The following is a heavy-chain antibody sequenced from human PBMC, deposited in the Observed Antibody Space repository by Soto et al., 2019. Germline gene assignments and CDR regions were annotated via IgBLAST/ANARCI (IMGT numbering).Heavy chain of an antibody. CDR2: IYYSGTT. CDR3: ARQKHSIGDSFKKPFDY. V-gene: IGHV4-31*11. Sequence: QLQESGPGLVKPSQTLSLICAVSGASIRRGVYYWSWIRQHPGKGLEWIGGIYYSGTTYYNPSLKSRVTISADTSKNQFSLKLSSVTAADTAVYYCARQKHSIGDSFKKPFDYWGQGTLVTVSS. J-gene: IGHJ4*02. CDR1: GASIRRGVYY. D-gene: IGHD6-13*01.